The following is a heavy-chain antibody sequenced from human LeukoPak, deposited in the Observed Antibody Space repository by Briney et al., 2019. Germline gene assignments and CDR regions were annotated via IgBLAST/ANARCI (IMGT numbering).Heavy chain of an antibody. V-gene: IGHV3-43D*03. CDR3: ARDHYYVPDY. Sequence: PGGSLRLSCAASGFTFDDYAMHWVRHAPGKGLEWVSLISWDGGSTYYADSVKGRFTISRDNAKNSLYLQMNNLRAEDTAVYYCARDHYYVPDYWGQGTLVTVSS. D-gene: IGHD3-10*02. CDR2: ISWDGGST. CDR1: GFTFDDYA. J-gene: IGHJ4*02.